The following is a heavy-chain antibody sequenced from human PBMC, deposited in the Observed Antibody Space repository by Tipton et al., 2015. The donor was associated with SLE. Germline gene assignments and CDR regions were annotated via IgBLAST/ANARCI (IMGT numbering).Heavy chain of an antibody. D-gene: IGHD3-16*02. CDR3: ARHRLDYDYVWGSYRYFDY. Sequence: SLRLSCAASGFTFRDSGMHWVRQAPGKGLEWVAVVSYDGSDKYGDSVKGRFTISRDTSKNTLYLQMNNLRPEDTAIYYCARHRLDYDYVWGSYRYFDYWGQGILVTVSP. CDR2: VSYDGSDK. J-gene: IGHJ4*02. V-gene: IGHV3-30*03. CDR1: GFTFRDSG.